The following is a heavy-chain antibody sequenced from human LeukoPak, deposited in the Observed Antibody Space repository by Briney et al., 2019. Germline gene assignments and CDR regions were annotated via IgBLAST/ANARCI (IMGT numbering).Heavy chain of an antibody. CDR2: IIPILGIA. CDR3: ARVLITMVRGVSYYYYGMDV. V-gene: IGHV1-69*04. D-gene: IGHD3-10*01. Sequence: GASVKVSCKASGGTFSSYAISWVRQAPGQGLEWMGRIIPILGIANYAQKFQGRVTITADKSTSTAYMELSSLRSEDTAVYYCARVLITMVRGVSYYYYGMDVWGQGTTVTVSS. CDR1: GGTFSSYA. J-gene: IGHJ6*02.